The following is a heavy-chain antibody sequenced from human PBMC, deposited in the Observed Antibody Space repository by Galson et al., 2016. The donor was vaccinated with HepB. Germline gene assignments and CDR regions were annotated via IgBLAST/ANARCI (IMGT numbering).Heavy chain of an antibody. Sequence: SVKVSCKASGGTFSSYAISWVRQAPGQGLEWMGGIIPIFATTNYAQKFQDRVTITADESPSTAYMKLSSLRSEDTAVYYCAAGTTPHYYYYMDVWGKGTTVIVSS. D-gene: IGHD1-7*01. CDR2: IIPIFATT. V-gene: IGHV1-69*13. CDR3: AAGTTPHYYYYMDV. J-gene: IGHJ6*03. CDR1: GGTFSSYA.